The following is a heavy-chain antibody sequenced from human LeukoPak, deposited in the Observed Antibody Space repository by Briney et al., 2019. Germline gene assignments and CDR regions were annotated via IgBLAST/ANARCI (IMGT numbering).Heavy chain of an antibody. CDR1: GYTFTSYY. Sequence: ASVKVSCKASGYTFTSYYMHWVRQAPGQGLEWMGIINPSGGSTSYAQKFQGRVTMTRDMSTSTVYMELSSLRSEGTAVYYCARGWTMVRGVMFIPFDYWGQGTLVTVSS. D-gene: IGHD3-10*01. V-gene: IGHV1-46*01. CDR3: ARGWTMVRGVMFIPFDY. J-gene: IGHJ4*02. CDR2: INPSGGST.